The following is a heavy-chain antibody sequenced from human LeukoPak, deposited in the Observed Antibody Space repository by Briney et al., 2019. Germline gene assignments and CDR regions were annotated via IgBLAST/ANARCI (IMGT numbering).Heavy chain of an antibody. Sequence: GGSLRLSCGASGPTFSTYWMSWVRQAPGKGLEWVANIKDDGSEKYYVDSMKGRFTISRDNAKNSLYLQMNSLRAEDTAVYYCARRLSGSYYAYFDWWGRGTLVTVSS. CDR1: GPTFSTYW. CDR3: ARRLSGSYYAYFDW. V-gene: IGHV3-7*01. D-gene: IGHD1-26*01. CDR2: IKDDGSEK. J-gene: IGHJ4*02.